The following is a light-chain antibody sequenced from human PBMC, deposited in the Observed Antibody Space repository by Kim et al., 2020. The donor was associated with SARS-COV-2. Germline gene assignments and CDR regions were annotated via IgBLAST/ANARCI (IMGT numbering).Light chain of an antibody. Sequence: GQSVTISCTGTGSDFGAYTYNSWYQQHTGKAPKLIIYSVTERPSGVPDRFSGSKSGPTASLTISGLQADDEADYYCCSFAGMYTHVFGGGTKVTVL. CDR3: CSFAGMYTHV. CDR1: GSDFGAYTY. CDR2: SVT. V-gene: IGLV2-11*03. J-gene: IGLJ3*02.